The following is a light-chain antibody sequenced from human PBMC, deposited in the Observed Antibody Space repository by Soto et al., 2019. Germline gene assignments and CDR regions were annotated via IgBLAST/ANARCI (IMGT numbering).Light chain of an antibody. CDR1: QSVGSY. Sequence: EIVLTQSPATLSLSPGERATLSCRASQSVGSYLAWYQQKPGQAPRLLIYDASNRATGIPARFSGSGSGTDCPLTISNLEPEDFAVYYCQQRSNWPQITFGQGTRLEIK. J-gene: IGKJ5*01. CDR3: QQRSNWPQIT. CDR2: DAS. V-gene: IGKV3-11*01.